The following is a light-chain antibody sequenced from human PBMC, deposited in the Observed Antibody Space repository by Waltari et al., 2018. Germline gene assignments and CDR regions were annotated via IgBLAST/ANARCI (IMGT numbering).Light chain of an antibody. Sequence: DIVMTQSPLSLPVTPGEPASISCRSSQSLLFSNGYNYLDWYLQKPGQSPQLLIYLGSNRDAGVPDRFSGSGSGTDFTLKISRVEAEDVGVYYCMQALQTLWTFGQGTKVEIK. CDR3: MQALQTLWT. CDR2: LGS. CDR1: QSLLFSNGYNY. J-gene: IGKJ1*01. V-gene: IGKV2-28*01.